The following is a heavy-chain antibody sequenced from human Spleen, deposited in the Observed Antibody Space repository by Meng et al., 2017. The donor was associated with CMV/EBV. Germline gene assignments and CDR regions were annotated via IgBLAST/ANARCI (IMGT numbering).Heavy chain of an antibody. D-gene: IGHD3-3*01. J-gene: IGHJ4*02. CDR3: ARAFYDFWSGIGY. V-gene: IGHV3-23*01. CDR2: ISGSGGST. Sequence: GESLKISCAASGFTFSSYAMSWVRQAPGKGLEWVSAISGSGGSTSYAQKFQGRVTMTRDTSTSTVYMELSSLRSEDTAVYYCARAFYDFWSGIGYWGQGVMVTVSS. CDR1: GFTFSSYA.